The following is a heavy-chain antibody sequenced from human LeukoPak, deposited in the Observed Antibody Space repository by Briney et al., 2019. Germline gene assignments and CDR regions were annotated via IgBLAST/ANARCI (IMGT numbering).Heavy chain of an antibody. CDR3: AKGMLNYGGAFDI. CDR2: ISGSGGST. D-gene: IGHD1-7*01. CDR1: GFTFSSYA. V-gene: IGHV3-23*01. Sequence: GGSLRLSCAASGFTFSSYAMSWVRQAPGKGLEWVSAISGSGGSTYYADSVKGRFTISRDDSKNALYLQMNSLRAEDTAVYYCAKGMLNYGGAFDIWGQGTMVTVSS. J-gene: IGHJ3*02.